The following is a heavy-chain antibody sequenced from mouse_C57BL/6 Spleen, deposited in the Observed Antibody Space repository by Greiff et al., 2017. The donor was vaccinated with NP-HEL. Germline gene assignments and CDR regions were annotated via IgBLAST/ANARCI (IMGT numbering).Heavy chain of an antibody. V-gene: IGHV1-58*01. CDR3: ARVYYGSSYDAMDY. J-gene: IGHJ4*01. Sequence: EVQVVESGAELVRPGSSVKMSCKTSGYTFTSYGINWVKQRPGQGLEWIGYIYIGNGYTEYNEKFKGKATLTSDTSSSTAYMQLSSLTSEDSAIYFCARVYYGSSYDAMDYWGQGTSVTVSS. CDR1: GYTFTSYG. CDR2: IYIGNGYT. D-gene: IGHD1-1*01.